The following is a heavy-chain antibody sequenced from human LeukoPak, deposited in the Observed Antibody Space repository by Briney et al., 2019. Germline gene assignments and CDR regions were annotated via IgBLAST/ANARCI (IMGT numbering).Heavy chain of an antibody. V-gene: IGHV3-74*01. CDR1: GFTFSNSR. Sequence: PGGSLRLSCAASGFTFSNSRMYWVRQAPGKGLVWVSRIESDGSSPSYADSVKGRFTVSRDNAKNTLYLQMNSLRVEDTAVYYCARDLAYWGQGTLVTVSS. J-gene: IGHJ4*02. CDR2: IESDGSSP. CDR3: ARDLAY.